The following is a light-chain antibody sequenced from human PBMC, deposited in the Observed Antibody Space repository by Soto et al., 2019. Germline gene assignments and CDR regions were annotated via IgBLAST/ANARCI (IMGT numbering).Light chain of an antibody. CDR3: SSYTSSSTLYV. CDR2: EVS. CDR1: SSDVGGYDC. Sequence: QSVLTQPPSASGSPGQSVTISCTGTSSDVGGYDCVSWYQQHPGKAPKLIMYEVSKRPSGVPDRFSGSKSGNTASLTVSGLQPEDEADYYCSSYTSSSTLYVFGSGTKVTVL. V-gene: IGLV2-8*01. J-gene: IGLJ1*01.